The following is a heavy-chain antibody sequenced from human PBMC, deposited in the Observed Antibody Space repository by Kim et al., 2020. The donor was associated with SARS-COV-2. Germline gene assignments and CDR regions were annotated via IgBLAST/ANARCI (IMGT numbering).Heavy chain of an antibody. CDR1: GFTFSSYG. D-gene: IGHD3-10*01. Sequence: GGSLRLSCAASGFTFSSYGMTWVRQAPGKGLEWVADINHGGSGKYYVDSVKGRFTVSRDNSKNTLYLQINSLRAEDTAVYYCARNRGLDYWGEYTMVTVS. J-gene: IGHJ4*02. V-gene: IGHV3-7*01. CDR3: ARNRGLDY. CDR2: INHGGSGK.